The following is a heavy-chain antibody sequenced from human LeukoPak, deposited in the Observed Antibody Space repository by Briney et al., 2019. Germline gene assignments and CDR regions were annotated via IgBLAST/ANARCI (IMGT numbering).Heavy chain of an antibody. CDR3: TTRGGGYGDYFDY. J-gene: IGHJ4*02. Sequence: PGGSLRLSCAASGFTFSNAWMSWVRQAPGKGLEWVGRIKSKTDGGTTDYAAPVKGRFTISRDDSKNTLYLQMNSLKTEDTAVYYCTTRGGGYGDYFDYWGQGTLVTVSS. CDR2: IKSKTDGGTT. D-gene: IGHD3-10*01. V-gene: IGHV3-15*01. CDR1: GFTFSNAW.